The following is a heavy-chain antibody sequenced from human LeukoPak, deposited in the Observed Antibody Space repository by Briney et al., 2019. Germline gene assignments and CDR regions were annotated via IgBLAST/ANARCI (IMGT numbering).Heavy chain of an antibody. CDR3: ARRRGDTAGGAFDI. CDR2: IFPGDSDT. V-gene: IGHV5-51*01. D-gene: IGHD2-21*02. J-gene: IGHJ3*02. CDR1: GYSFTSYW. Sequence: GESLKISCKGSGYSFTSYWIGWVCQMAGKGLEWMGVIFPGDSDTTYSPSFQGQVTISADRSISTAYLQWSSLKASDTALYFCARRRGDTAGGAFDIWGQGTMVTVSS.